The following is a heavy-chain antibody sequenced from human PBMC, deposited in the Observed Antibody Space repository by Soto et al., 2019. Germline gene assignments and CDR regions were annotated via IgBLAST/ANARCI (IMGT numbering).Heavy chain of an antibody. Sequence: QVQLVESGGGVVQPGRSLRLSCAASGFTFSSYAMHWVRQAPGKGLEWAAVISYDGSNKYYADSVKGRFTISRDNSKNTLYLQMNSLRAEDTAVYYCASPRDSSGYAYFYYWGQGTLVTVSS. D-gene: IGHD3-22*01. CDR3: ASPRDSSGYAYFYY. CDR2: ISYDGSNK. J-gene: IGHJ4*02. V-gene: IGHV3-30-3*01. CDR1: GFTFSSYA.